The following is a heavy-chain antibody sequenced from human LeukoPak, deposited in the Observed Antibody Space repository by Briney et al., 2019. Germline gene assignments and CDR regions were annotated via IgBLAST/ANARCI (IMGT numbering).Heavy chain of an antibody. CDR2: VYYTGVT. D-gene: IGHD4-23*01. Sequence: SETLSLTCTVSGGYIITSGHYWGWIRQPPGKGLEWIGSVYYTGVTSTNPFFRSRMSISVDTSKNQFSLNLTSVTAADAAVYYCARERSSSGGHNWFDPWGQGTLATVSS. J-gene: IGHJ5*02. CDR3: ARERSSSGGHNWFDP. CDR1: GGYIITSGHY. V-gene: IGHV4-39*07.